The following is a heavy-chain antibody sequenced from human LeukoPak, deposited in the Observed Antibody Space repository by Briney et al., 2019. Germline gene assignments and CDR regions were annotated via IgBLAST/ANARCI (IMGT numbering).Heavy chain of an antibody. CDR2: ISYDGSNK. D-gene: IGHD4-17*01. CDR1: GFTFSGYA. J-gene: IGHJ5*01. V-gene: IGHV3-30*04. Sequence: GGSLRLSCAASGFTFSGYAMHWVRQAPGKGLEWVAVISYDGSNKYYADSVKGRFTISRDNSKNTLYLQMNSLRAEDTAVYYCARLYGDDSWGQGTLVTVSS. CDR3: ARLYGDDS.